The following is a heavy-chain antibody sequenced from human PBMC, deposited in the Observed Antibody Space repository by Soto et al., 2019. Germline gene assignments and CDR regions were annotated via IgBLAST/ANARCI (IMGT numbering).Heavy chain of an antibody. V-gene: IGHV1-69*02. CDR1: GGTFSSYT. Sequence: QVQLVQSGAEVQKPGSSVKVSCKASGGTFSSYTISWVRQAPGQGLEWMGRIIPILGIANYAQKFQGRVTITADKSTSTAYMELSSLRSEDTAVYYCASADYDFWSGPGSWGQGTLVTVSS. J-gene: IGHJ5*02. D-gene: IGHD3-3*01. CDR2: IIPILGIA. CDR3: ASADYDFWSGPGS.